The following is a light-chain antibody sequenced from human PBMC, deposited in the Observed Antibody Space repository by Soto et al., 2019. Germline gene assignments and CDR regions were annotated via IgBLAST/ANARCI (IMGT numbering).Light chain of an antibody. V-gene: IGLV2-14*01. CDR1: SSDIGYHTY. CDR2: EVS. CDR3: NSYSTTSSLDV. Sequence: QSALTQPASVSGSPGQSITISCTGTSSDIGYHTYVSWYQQHPGKAPKLLIYEVSSRPSGVSGRFSGSKSGNPASLTISGLQAEDEADYYCNSYSTTSSLDVFGAGTKVTVL. J-gene: IGLJ1*01.